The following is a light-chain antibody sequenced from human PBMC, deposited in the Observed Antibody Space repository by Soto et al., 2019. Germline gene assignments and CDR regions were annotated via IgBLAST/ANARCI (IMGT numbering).Light chain of an antibody. CDR2: GAS. CDR1: QSFSNN. CDR3: QQYNDWWT. J-gene: IGKJ1*01. Sequence: EIVMTQSPATLSVSPGESATLSCRASQSFSNNLTWYQQKPGQPPRLLIYGASTRATGVPGRFSGSGSGTEFTLSISSLQSEDFAVYYCQQYNDWWTFGQGTKVDI. V-gene: IGKV3-15*01.